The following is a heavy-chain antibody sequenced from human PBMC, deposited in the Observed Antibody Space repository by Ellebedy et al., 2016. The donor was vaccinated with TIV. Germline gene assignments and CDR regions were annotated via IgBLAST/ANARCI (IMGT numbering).Heavy chain of an antibody. CDR3: ARSPQGYCSGGSCSVFDL. D-gene: IGHD2-15*01. J-gene: IGHJ2*01. CDR1: GFTFSSYA. V-gene: IGHV3-13*05. Sequence: GESLKISCAASGFTFSSYAMHWVRQATGKGLEWVSAIDTAGNPYYSGSVTGRFTISRVNAKDSLYLQMNSLRAGDTAVYYCARSPQGYCSGGSCSVFDLWGRGAQVTASS. CDR2: IDTAGNP.